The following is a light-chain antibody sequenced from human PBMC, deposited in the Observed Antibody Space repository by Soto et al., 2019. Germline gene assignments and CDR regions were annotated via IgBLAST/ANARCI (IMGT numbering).Light chain of an antibody. Sequence: QSVLTQPASVSGSPGQSSTISCTGTSSNVGGYNFVSWYQQHPGKAPKLMIFDVSNRPSGVSSRFSGSKSGNTASLTISGLQAEDEADYYCASYTCSSTSLGFVVFGGGTKLTVL. CDR3: ASYTCSSTSLGFVV. CDR2: DVS. J-gene: IGLJ2*01. CDR1: SSNVGGYNF. V-gene: IGLV2-14*01.